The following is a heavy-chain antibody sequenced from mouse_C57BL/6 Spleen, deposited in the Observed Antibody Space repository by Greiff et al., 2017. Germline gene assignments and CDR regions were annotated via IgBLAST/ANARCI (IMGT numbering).Heavy chain of an antibody. CDR2: IYPGDGDT. CDR3: AKGGSLRYYFDY. J-gene: IGHJ2*01. D-gene: IGHD2-12*01. CDR1: GYAFSSYW. V-gene: IGHV1-80*01. Sequence: LVESGAELVKPGASVKISCKASGYAFSSYWMNWVKQRPGKGLEWIGQIYPGDGDTNYNGKFKGKATLTADKSSSTAYMQLSSLTSEDSAVYFCAKGGSLRYYFDYWGQGTTLTVSS.